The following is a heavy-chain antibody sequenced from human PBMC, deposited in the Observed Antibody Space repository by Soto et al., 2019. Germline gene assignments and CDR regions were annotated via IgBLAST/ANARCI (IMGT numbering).Heavy chain of an antibody. CDR2: INAGNGNT. CDR3: TIVPQFLEWLTLMDV. V-gene: IGHV1-3*01. D-gene: IGHD3-3*01. J-gene: IGHJ6*03. CDR1: GYTFTSYA. Sequence: QVQLVQSGAEVKKPGASVKVSCKASGYTFTSYAMHWVRQAPGQRLEWMGWINAGNGNTKYSQKFQGRVTITRDTSASTAYMELSSLRSEDTAVYYCTIVPQFLEWLTLMDVWGKGTTVTVSS.